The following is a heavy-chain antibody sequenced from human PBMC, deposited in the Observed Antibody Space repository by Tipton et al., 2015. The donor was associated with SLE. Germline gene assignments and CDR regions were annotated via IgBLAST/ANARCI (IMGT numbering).Heavy chain of an antibody. CDR3: SKGDSSGYKKIDY. V-gene: IGHV3-9*01. CDR2: IKWNGETI. D-gene: IGHD3-22*01. Sequence: RSLRLSCAGSGFTFDDFAMHWVRQAPGRGLEWVSSIKWNGETIVFADSVKGRFTISRDNAKNSVYLQMNSLRPEDTAFYYCSKGDSSGYKKIDYWGRGTLVTVSS. CDR1: GFTFDDFA. J-gene: IGHJ4*02.